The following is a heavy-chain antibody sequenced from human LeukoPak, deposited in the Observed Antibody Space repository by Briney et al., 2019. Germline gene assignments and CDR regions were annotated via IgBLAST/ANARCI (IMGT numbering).Heavy chain of an antibody. CDR2: IWYDGSNK. CDR3: AKDHASGNYYGGYFDH. D-gene: IGHD1-26*01. Sequence: PGGSLRLSCAASGFTFSSYGMHWVRQAPGKGLEWVAVIWYDGSNKYYADSVKGRFTISRDNSKNTLFLQMNSLRAEDTAMYYCAKDHASGNYYGGYFDHWGQGTLVTVSS. V-gene: IGHV3-33*06. CDR1: GFTFSSYG. J-gene: IGHJ4*02.